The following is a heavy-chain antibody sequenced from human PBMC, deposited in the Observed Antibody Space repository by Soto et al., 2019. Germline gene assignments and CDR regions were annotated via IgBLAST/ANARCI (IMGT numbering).Heavy chain of an antibody. CDR1: GFTISSYA. CDR3: ARPRRPRYYYYGMDV. D-gene: IGHD6-6*01. CDR2: ISYDGTNK. V-gene: IGHV3-30-3*01. J-gene: IGHJ6*02. Sequence: PGGSLRLSCAASGFTISSYAMHWVRQAPGKGLEWVAVISYDGTNKYYADSVMGRLTISRDNSKNTLYLQMNSLRAEDTAVYYCARPRRPRYYYYGMDVWGQGTTVTVSS.